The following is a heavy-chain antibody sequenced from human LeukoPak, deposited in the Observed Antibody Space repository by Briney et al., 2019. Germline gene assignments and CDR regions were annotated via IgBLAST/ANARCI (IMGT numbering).Heavy chain of an antibody. CDR3: ARDYGEWLVPSS. V-gene: IGHV4-34*01. J-gene: IGHJ5*02. CDR1: GGSFSTYF. D-gene: IGHD6-19*01. CDR2: IRQSGGT. Sequence: SETLSLTCAVYGGSFSTYFWSWIRQAPGRGLEWIGEIRQSGGTNYNPSLKSRLTISVDTSKNQFSLKLNSVTAADTAVYYCARDYGEWLVPSSWGQGTVVTVSS.